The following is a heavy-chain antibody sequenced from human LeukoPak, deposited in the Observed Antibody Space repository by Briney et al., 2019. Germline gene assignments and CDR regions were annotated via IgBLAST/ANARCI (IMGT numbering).Heavy chain of an antibody. CDR2: ISSSGSTK. CDR3: AKDLSGYDSGYYYYYMDV. D-gene: IGHD5-12*01. Sequence: GGSLRLSCAASGFIFSSYEMNWVRQAPGKGLEWVSYISSSGSTKYYADSVKGRFAISRDNAKNSLYLQMNSLRAEDTAVYYCAKDLSGYDSGYYYYYMDVWGKGTTVTVSS. V-gene: IGHV3-48*03. CDR1: GFIFSSYE. J-gene: IGHJ6*03.